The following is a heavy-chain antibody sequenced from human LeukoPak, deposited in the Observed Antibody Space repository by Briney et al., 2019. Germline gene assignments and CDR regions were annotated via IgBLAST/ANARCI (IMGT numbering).Heavy chain of an antibody. CDR3: APGETAYYFDY. D-gene: IGHD1-14*01. CDR1: GYTFTGYY. Sequence: ASVKVSCKASGYTFTGYYMHWVRQAPGQGLEWMGWINPNSRGTNYAQKFQGRVTMTRDTSICTAYMELSRLRSDDTAMYYCAPGETAYYFDYWGQGTLVTVSS. CDR2: INPNSRGT. J-gene: IGHJ4*02. V-gene: IGHV1-2*02.